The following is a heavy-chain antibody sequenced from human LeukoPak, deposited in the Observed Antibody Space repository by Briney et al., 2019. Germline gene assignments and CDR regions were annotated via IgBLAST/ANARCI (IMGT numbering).Heavy chain of an antibody. CDR1: GYTFTSYY. D-gene: IGHD6-13*01. Sequence: GASVKVSCKASGYTFTSYYMHWVRQAPGQGLEWLGIINPSGGSTSYAQKFQGRVTMTRDTSTSTVYMELSSLRSEDTAVYYCARLVAAAGTGRDAFDIWGQGTMVTVSS. CDR2: INPSGGST. V-gene: IGHV1-46*01. CDR3: ARLVAAAGTGRDAFDI. J-gene: IGHJ3*02.